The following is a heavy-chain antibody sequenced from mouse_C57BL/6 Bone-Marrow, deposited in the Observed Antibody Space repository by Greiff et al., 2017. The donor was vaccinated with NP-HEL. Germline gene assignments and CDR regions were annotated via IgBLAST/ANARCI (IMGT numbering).Heavy chain of an antibody. Sequence: VQLQQPGAELVKPGASVKLSCKASGYTFTSYWMHWVKQRPGQGLEWIGMIHPNSGSTNYNEKFKSKATLTVDKSSSTAYMQLSSLTSEDSAVYYCAPIYYDYDPYFDYWGQGTTLTVSS. V-gene: IGHV1-64*01. CDR1: GYTFTSYW. CDR2: IHPNSGST. CDR3: APIYYDYDPYFDY. J-gene: IGHJ2*01. D-gene: IGHD2-4*01.